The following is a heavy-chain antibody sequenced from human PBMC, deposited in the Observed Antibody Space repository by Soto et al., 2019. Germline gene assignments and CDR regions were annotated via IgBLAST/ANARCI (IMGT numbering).Heavy chain of an antibody. D-gene: IGHD3-3*01. J-gene: IGHJ6*03. CDR3: ARVSFRDYDFWSGYYTAYYYYYMDV. CDR2: IYYSGST. V-gene: IGHV4-59*01. CDR1: GGSISSYY. Sequence: SETLSLTCTVSGGSISSYYWSWIRQPPGKGLEWIGYIYYSGSTNYNPSLKSRVTISVDTSKNQFSLKLSSVAAADTAVYYCARVSFRDYDFWSGYYTAYYYYYMDVWGKGTTVTVSS.